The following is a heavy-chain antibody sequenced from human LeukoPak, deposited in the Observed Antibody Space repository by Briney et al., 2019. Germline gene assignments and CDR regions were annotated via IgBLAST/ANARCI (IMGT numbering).Heavy chain of an antibody. CDR2: ISYDGNNK. V-gene: IGHV3-30-3*01. D-gene: IGHD5-12*01. CDR1: GFTFSTYA. Sequence: PGGSLRLSCAASGFTFSTYAMSWVRQAPGKGLEWVAVISYDGNNKYYADSVKGRFTISRDNSKNTLYLQLNSLRTEDTAVYYCARDWEYGGYDYWGQGTLVSVSS. J-gene: IGHJ4*02. CDR3: ARDWEYGGYDY.